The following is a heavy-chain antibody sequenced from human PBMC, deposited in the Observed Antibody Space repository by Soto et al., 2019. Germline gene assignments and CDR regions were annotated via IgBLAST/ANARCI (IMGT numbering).Heavy chain of an antibody. CDR2: IKQDGSEK. J-gene: IGHJ4*02. V-gene: IGHV3-7*05. D-gene: IGHD1-20*01. CDR3: ARITSPGYFDS. Sequence: EVQLVESGGGLVQPGGSLRLSCAASGFPFRSHWMTWVRQAPGKGLEWVAYIKQDGSEKYYVDSVMGRFTMSRDNTQSSLSLQMNTLRVEDSAVYYCARITSPGYFDSWGQGTLVTVSS. CDR1: GFPFRSHW.